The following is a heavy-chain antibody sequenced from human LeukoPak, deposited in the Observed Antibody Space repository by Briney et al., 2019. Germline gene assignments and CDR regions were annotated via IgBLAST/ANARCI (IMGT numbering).Heavy chain of an antibody. Sequence: GASVKVSCKASGYTFTGYYMHWVRQAPGQGLEWMGWISAYNGNTNYAQKLQGRVTMTTDTSTSTAYMELRSLRSDDTAVYYCARDISPDYDSSGYYLYYYYYGMDVWGQGTTVTVSS. D-gene: IGHD3-22*01. CDR2: ISAYNGNT. CDR1: GYTFTGYY. J-gene: IGHJ6*02. V-gene: IGHV1-18*04. CDR3: ARDISPDYDSSGYYLYYYYYGMDV.